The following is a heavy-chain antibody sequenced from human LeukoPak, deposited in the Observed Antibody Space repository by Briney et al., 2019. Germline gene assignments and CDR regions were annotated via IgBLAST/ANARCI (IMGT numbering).Heavy chain of an antibody. D-gene: IGHD2-2*01. CDR3: ARAPAGDYFDY. J-gene: IGHJ4*02. V-gene: IGHV4-59*01. Sequence: SETLSLTCTVSGGSISSYYWNWIQQPPGKGLEWIGYIYYSESTNYNPSLKSRVTISVDTSKNQFSLKLSSVTAADTAVYFCARAPAGDYFDYWGQGTLVTVSS. CDR2: IYYSEST. CDR1: GGSISSYY.